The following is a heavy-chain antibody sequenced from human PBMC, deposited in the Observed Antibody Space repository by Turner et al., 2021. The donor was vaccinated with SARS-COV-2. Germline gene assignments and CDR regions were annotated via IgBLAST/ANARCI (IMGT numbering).Heavy chain of an antibody. V-gene: IGHV3-53*01. J-gene: IGHJ5*02. CDR2: IYSGGST. Sequence: EVQLMESGGGLIQPGGSLRLSCAASGFTVSSNYMNWVRQAPGKGLEWVSIIYSGGSTYYADSVKGRFTISRDNSKNTLVLQMNSLRAEDTAVYYCARETREARFDPWGQGTLVTVSS. D-gene: IGHD1-26*01. CDR1: GFTVSSNY. CDR3: ARETREARFDP.